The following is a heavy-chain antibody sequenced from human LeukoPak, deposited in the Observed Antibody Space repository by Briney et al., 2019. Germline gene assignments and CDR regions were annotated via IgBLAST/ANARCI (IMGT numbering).Heavy chain of an antibody. V-gene: IGHV3-74*01. Sequence: GGSLRLSCAASGFTFSNFWMNWVRQAPGKGLVWVSRINADGSGTTYADSVKGRFTISRDNAKNTLYLQMNSLKNDDTAVYYCAKDRVWNSIDSWGQGTLVTV. J-gene: IGHJ4*02. CDR2: INADGSGT. CDR1: GFTFSNFW. CDR3: AKDRVWNSIDS. D-gene: IGHD1-7*01.